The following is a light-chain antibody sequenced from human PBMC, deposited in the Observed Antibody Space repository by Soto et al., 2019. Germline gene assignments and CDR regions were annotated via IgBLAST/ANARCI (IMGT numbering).Light chain of an antibody. Sequence: DIQMTQSPSTLSASVGDRVTITCRASQSIDSWLAWYQQKPGKTPNLLIYKASNLESGVPSRFSGSGSGTEFTLTISSLQPDDFATYYCHQYNSYSAGTFGQGTKVEIK. CDR3: HQYNSYSAGT. CDR2: KAS. CDR1: QSIDSW. J-gene: IGKJ1*01. V-gene: IGKV1-5*03.